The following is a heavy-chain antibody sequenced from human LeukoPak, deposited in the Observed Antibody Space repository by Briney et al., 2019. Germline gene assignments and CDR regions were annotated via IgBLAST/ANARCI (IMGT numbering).Heavy chain of an antibody. D-gene: IGHD2-15*01. CDR2: ISGSGGST. Sequence: GGSLRLSCAASGFTFSSYAMSWVRQAPGKGLEWVSAISGSGGSTYYADSVKGRFTIPRDNSKNTLYLQMNSLRAEDTAVYYCAKTQLRYCSGGSCYSGFSYWGQGTLVTVSS. J-gene: IGHJ4*02. CDR3: AKTQLRYCSGGSCYSGFSY. CDR1: GFTFSSYA. V-gene: IGHV3-23*01.